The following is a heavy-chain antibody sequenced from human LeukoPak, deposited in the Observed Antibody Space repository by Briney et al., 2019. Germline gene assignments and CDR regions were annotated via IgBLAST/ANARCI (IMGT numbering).Heavy chain of an antibody. D-gene: IGHD2-15*01. J-gene: IGHJ4*02. CDR2: ITGSAGTT. V-gene: IGHV3-23*01. CDR3: AKGSLAGGTCYTAVDY. Sequence: GGSLRLSCAASGFTFSSAWMTWVRQAPGKGLEWVSVITGSAGTTHYADSVKGRFTISRDNSKNTLYLQMNSLRAEDTAVYYCAKGSLAGGTCYTAVDYWGQGTPVTVSS. CDR1: GFTFSSAW.